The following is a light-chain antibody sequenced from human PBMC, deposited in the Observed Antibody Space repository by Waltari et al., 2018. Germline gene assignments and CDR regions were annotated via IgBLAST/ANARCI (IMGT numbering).Light chain of an antibody. CDR2: GNS. CDR1: SSNIGAGYD. V-gene: IGLV1-40*01. CDR3: QSYDSSLSGFVV. J-gene: IGLJ2*01. Sequence: QSVLTQPPSVSGAPGQRVTISRTGSSSNIGAGYDVPWYQQLPGTAPKLLIHGNSNRPSGVPDRFSGSKSGTSASLAITGLQAEDEADYYCQSYDSSLSGFVVFGGGTKLTVL.